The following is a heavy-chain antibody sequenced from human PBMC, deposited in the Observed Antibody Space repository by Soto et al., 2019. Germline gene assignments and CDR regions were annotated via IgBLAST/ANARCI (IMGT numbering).Heavy chain of an antibody. CDR1: GFTFSSYA. CDR2: ISGSGGST. J-gene: IGHJ4*02. Sequence: PVGSLRLSCAASGFTFSSYAMSWVRQAPGKGLEWVSAISGSGGSTYYADSVKGRFTISRDNSKNTLYLQMNSLRAEDTAVYYCAKDWDGYNYYYFDYWGQGTLVTSPQ. V-gene: IGHV3-23*01. CDR3: AKDWDGYNYYYFDY. D-gene: IGHD5-12*01.